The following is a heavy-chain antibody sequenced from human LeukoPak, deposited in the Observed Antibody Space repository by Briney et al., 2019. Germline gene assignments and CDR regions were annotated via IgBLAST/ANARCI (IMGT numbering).Heavy chain of an antibody. CDR2: MNPNSGNT. D-gene: IGHD2-2*01. Sequence: ASVKVSCKASGYTFTSYDINWVRQATGQGLEWMGWMNPNSGNTGYAQKFQGRVTITADESTSTAYMELSSLRSEDTAVYYCASQRLGGHIVVVPAASFDYWGQGTLVTVSS. CDR1: GYTFTSYD. CDR3: ASQRLGGHIVVVPAASFDY. V-gene: IGHV1-8*01. J-gene: IGHJ4*02.